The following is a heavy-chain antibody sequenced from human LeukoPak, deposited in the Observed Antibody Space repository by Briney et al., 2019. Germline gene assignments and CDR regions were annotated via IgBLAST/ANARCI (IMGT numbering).Heavy chain of an antibody. V-gene: IGHV3-30*04. CDR3: ARRSVAAIGY. CDR1: GFTFSSYA. J-gene: IGHJ4*02. CDR2: ISYDGSNK. D-gene: IGHD2-15*01. Sequence: GRSLRLSCAASGFTFSSYAMHWVRQAPGKGLEWVAVISYDGSNKYYADSVKGRFTISRDNSKNTLYLQMNSLRAEDTAVYYCARRSVAAIGYWGQGTLVTVSS.